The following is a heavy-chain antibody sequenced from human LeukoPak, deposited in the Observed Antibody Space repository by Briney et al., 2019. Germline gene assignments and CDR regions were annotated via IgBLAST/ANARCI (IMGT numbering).Heavy chain of an antibody. D-gene: IGHD2-2*01. CDR1: GYTLTELS. J-gene: IGHJ5*02. Sequence: ASVKVSCKVSGYTLTELSMHWVRQAPGKGLEWMGGFDPEDGDTIYAQKFQGRVTMTEDTSTDTAYMELSSLRSEDTAVYYCATVSGGYCSSTSCHNWFDPWGQGTLVTVSS. CDR3: ATVSGGYCSSTSCHNWFDP. CDR2: FDPEDGDT. V-gene: IGHV1-24*01.